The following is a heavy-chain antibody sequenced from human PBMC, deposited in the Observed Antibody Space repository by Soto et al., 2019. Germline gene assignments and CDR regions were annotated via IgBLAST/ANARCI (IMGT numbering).Heavy chain of an antibody. J-gene: IGHJ4*02. Sequence: EVQLVESGGGLVQPGGSLKLSCAASGFTFSGSAVHWVRQASGKGLEWVGRIRSKANNYATAYAASLKGRFSISRDDSKNTAYLQMNSLKTEDTAVYYCARWSASYPFDSWGQGTLVTVSS. D-gene: IGHD1-26*01. CDR1: GFTFSGSA. CDR3: ARWSASYPFDS. CDR2: IRSKANNYAT. V-gene: IGHV3-73*02.